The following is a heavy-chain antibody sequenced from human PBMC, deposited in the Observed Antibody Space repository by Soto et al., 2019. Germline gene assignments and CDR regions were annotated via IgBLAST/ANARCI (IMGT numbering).Heavy chain of an antibody. CDR2: IYYSGST. CDR3: ASQYCSGGSCYPYLFDP. V-gene: IGHV4-59*08. J-gene: IGHJ5*02. D-gene: IGHD2-15*01. CDR1: GGSISRYY. Sequence: PSETLSLTCAVYGGSISRYYWSWIRQPPGKGLEWIGYIYYSGSTNYNPSLKSRVTISVDTSKNQFSLKLSSVTAADTAVYYCASQYCSGGSCYPYLFDPWGQGTLVTVSS.